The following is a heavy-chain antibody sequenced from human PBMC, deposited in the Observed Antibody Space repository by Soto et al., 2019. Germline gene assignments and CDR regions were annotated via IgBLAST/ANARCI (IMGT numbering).Heavy chain of an antibody. CDR2: IYYSGNT. CDR3: AREGGESSDGLYYFDS. J-gene: IGHJ4*02. D-gene: IGHD3-16*01. Sequence: SETLSLTCTVSGGSTSSDNYWSWIRQPPGKGLEWIGHIYYSGNTDYNPSLKGRLAISIDTSKNQFSLKLSSVTAADTAVYFCAREGGESSDGLYYFDSWGQGSLVTVSS. CDR1: GGSTSSDNY. V-gene: IGHV4-30-4*01.